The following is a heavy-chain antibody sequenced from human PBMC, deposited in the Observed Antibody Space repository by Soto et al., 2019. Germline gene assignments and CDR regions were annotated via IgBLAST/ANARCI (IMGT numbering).Heavy chain of an antibody. Sequence: QVQRVQSGAEVKKPGSSVKVSCKASGGTFSSYAISWVRQAPGQGLEWMGGIIPIFGTANYAQKFQGRVTITADESTSTAYMELSSLRSEDTAVYYCARDGVVVPAATYYYYGMDVWGQGTTVTVSS. CDR2: IIPIFGTA. V-gene: IGHV1-69*01. D-gene: IGHD2-2*01. J-gene: IGHJ6*02. CDR3: ARDGVVVPAATYYYYGMDV. CDR1: GGTFSSYA.